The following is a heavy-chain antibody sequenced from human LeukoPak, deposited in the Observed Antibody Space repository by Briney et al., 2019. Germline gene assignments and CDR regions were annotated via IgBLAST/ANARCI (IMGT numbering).Heavy chain of an antibody. V-gene: IGHV3-30*02. D-gene: IGHD2-15*01. Sequence: GGSLRLSCAASGFAFSSYGMHWVRQAPGKGLEWVAYIHYDSSTEDYADSVKGRFTISRDNSENTLYLQVNSLRAEETAVYYCAKGNRYCSGGTCYRPFDYWGQGTLVTVSS. CDR1: GFAFSSYG. J-gene: IGHJ4*02. CDR3: AKGNRYCSGGTCYRPFDY. CDR2: IHYDSSTE.